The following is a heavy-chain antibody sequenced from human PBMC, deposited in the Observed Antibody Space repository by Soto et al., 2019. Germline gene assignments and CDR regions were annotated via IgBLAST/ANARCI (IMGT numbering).Heavy chain of an antibody. D-gene: IGHD3-10*01. J-gene: IGHJ4*02. CDR1: GGSISSGDYY. V-gene: IGHV4-30-4*01. CDR3: ARDLWFGELSLGY. CDR2: IYYSGST. Sequence: PSETLSLTCTVSGGSISSGDYYWSWIRQPPGKGLEWIGYIYYSGSTYYNPSLKSRVTISVDTSKNQFPLKLSSVTAADTAVYYCARDLWFGELSLGYWGQGTLVTVSS.